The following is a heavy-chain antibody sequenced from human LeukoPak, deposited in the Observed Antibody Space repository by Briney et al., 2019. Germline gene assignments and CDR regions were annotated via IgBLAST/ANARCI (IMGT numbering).Heavy chain of an antibody. D-gene: IGHD4-11*01. V-gene: IGHV3-21*01. CDR3: ASDLNNYGDAFDI. CDR2: ISSSSSYI. Sequence: GGSLRLSCAASGFTFSSYSMNWVRQAPGRGLEWVSCISSSSSYIYYADSVKGRFTISRDNSKNTLHLQMNSLRAEDTAVYYCASDLNNYGDAFDIWGQGTMVTVSS. CDR1: GFTFSSYS. J-gene: IGHJ3*02.